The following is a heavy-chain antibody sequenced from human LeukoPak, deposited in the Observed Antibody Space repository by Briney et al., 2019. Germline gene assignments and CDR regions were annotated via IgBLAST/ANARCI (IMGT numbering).Heavy chain of an antibody. D-gene: IGHD6-13*01. J-gene: IGHJ5*02. Sequence: GGSLRLSCAASGFAFSRYGMRWLRQAPGTGLEWVAVMWYDGSNEAYAHSVRGRFTISRDNSENRLYLQMNSLRVEDTAVYYCAREHTIAATGTHWFAPWGQGTLVTVSS. CDR1: GFAFSRYG. V-gene: IGHV3-33*01. CDR2: MWYDGSNE. CDR3: AREHTIAATGTHWFAP.